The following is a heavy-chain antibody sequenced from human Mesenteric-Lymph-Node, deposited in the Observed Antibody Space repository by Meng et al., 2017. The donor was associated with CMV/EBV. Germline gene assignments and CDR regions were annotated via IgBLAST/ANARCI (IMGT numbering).Heavy chain of an antibody. J-gene: IGHJ4*02. CDR3: SGVEVATLGFCSSTSCSFDY. CDR1: GYTFTSYG. CDR2: ISAYNGNT. D-gene: IGHD2-2*01. Sequence: ASVKVSCKASGYTFTSYGISWVRQAPGQGLEWMGWISAYNGNTNYAQKLQGRVTMTTDTSTSTAYTELRSLRSDDTAVYYCSGVEVATLGFCSSTSCSFDYWGQGTLVTVSS. V-gene: IGHV1-18*01.